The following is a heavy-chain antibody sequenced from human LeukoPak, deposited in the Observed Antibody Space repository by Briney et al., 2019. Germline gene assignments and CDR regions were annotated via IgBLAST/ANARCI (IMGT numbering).Heavy chain of an antibody. D-gene: IGHD1-26*01. CDR1: GYTFTNYY. CDR2: ISPRGGST. CDR3: ARDNSVGDYAWWFDP. V-gene: IGHV1-46*01. Sequence: GASVTVSCTASGYTFTNYYMHWVRQAPGQGLEWLGLISPRGGSTWYAQRFQGRVTMTRDMSTSTDYMELSSLRSEDTAVYYCARDNSVGDYAWWFDPWGQGTLVTVSS. J-gene: IGHJ5*02.